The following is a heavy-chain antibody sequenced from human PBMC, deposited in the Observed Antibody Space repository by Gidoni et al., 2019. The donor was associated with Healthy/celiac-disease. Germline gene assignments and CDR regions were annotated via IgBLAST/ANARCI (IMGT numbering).Heavy chain of an antibody. V-gene: IGHV3-21*01. Sequence: EVQLVESGGGLVKPGGSLSLSCAASGFTFSSYSMNWVRQAPGKGLEWVSSISSSSSYIYYADSVKGRFTISRDNAKNSLYLQMNSLRAEDTAVYYCARDPTAVFDYFDYWGQGTLVTVSS. CDR1: GFTFSSYS. CDR2: ISSSSSYI. D-gene: IGHD2-21*01. CDR3: ARDPTAVFDYFDY. J-gene: IGHJ4*02.